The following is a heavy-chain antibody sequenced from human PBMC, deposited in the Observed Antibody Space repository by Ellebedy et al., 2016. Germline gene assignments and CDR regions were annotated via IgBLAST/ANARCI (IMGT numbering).Heavy chain of an antibody. V-gene: IGHV3-69-1*01. CDR1: GFTFSNYA. CDR3: ARDRKYDILTGPFDY. D-gene: IGHD3-9*01. J-gene: IGHJ4*02. Sequence: GGSLRLSCSASGFTFSNYAMHWVRQAPGRGLEWVAIIYRSGATFYPDSVKGRFTISRDNAKNSLYLQMNSLRAEDTAVYYCARDRKYDILTGPFDYWGQGTLVTVSS. CDR2: IYRSGAT.